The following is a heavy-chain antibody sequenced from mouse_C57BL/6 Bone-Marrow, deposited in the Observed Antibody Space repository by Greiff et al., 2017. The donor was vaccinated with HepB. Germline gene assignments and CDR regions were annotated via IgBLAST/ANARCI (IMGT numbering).Heavy chain of an antibody. CDR3: TVTGGYYGSRLYWYFDV. J-gene: IGHJ1*03. D-gene: IGHD1-1*01. CDR2: IDPEDGDT. CDR1: GFNIKDYY. V-gene: IGHV14-1*01. Sequence: VHVKQSGAELVRPGASVKLSCTASGFNIKDYYMHWVKQRPEQGLEWIGRIDPEDGDTEYAPKFQGKATMTADTSSNTAYLQLSSLTSEDTAVYYCTVTGGYYGSRLYWYFDVWGTGTTVTVSS.